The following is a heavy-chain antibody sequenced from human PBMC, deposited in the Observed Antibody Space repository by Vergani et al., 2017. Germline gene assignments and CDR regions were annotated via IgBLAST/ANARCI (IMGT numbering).Heavy chain of an antibody. CDR2: INPSGGHT. V-gene: IGHV1-46*03. Sequence: QVQVVQSGAEVKKSGASVKVSCKTSGYTFSNYYMHWVRQAPGQGLEWMGIINPSGGHTNYAQKFQGRVTMTRDTSTRTVYRELSSLRSEDTALYYCARGEYGILTGYRYRGQGSLVTVS. D-gene: IGHD3-9*01. J-gene: IGHJ4*02. CDR3: ARGEYGILTGYRY. CDR1: GYTFSNYY.